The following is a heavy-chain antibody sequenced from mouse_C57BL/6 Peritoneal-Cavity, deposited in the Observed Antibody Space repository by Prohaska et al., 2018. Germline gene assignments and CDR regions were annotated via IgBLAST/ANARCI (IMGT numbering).Heavy chain of an antibody. CDR1: GFTFSGFW. D-gene: IGHD2-1*01. J-gene: IGHJ1*03. V-gene: IGHV11-2*01. Sequence: EVQLLETGGGLVQPGGSRGLSCECSGFTFSGFWMSWVRQTPGKTLEWIGDSNSDGSAINYAPSIKDRFTIFRDNDKSTLYLQMSNVRSEDTATYFCMRYGNYWYFDVWGTGTTVTVSS. CDR2: SNSDGSAI. CDR3: MRYGNYWYFDV.